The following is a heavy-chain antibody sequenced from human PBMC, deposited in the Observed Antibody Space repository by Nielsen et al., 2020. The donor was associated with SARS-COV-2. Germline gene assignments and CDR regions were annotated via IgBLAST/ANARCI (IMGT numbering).Heavy chain of an antibody. CDR3: ARGDYNLNYRFYGLDV. CDR2: ISSSGSTI. Sequence: GGSLRLSCAVSGFTFRSYEMNWVRQAPGKGLEWVSYISSSGSTIYYADSVKGRFTISRDNAKNSLYLQMNSLRAEDTAGYYCARGDYNLNYRFYGLDVWGQGTTVTVSS. CDR1: GFTFRSYE. D-gene: IGHD4-11*01. J-gene: IGHJ6*02. V-gene: IGHV3-48*03.